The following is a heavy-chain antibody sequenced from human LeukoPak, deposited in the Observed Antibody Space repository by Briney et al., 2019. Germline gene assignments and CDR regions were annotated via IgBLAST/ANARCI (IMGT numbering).Heavy chain of an antibody. CDR2: ISSSSSYI. CDR1: GFTFSSYS. D-gene: IGHD4-17*01. CDR3: ARDRTTVTGNDAFDI. V-gene: IGHV3-21*01. J-gene: IGHJ3*02. Sequence: GGSLRLSCAASGFTFSSYSMNWVRQAPGKGLGWVSSISSSSSYIYYADSVKGRFTISRDNAKNSLYLQMNSLRAEDTAVYYCARDRTTVTGNDAFDIWGQGTVVTVSS.